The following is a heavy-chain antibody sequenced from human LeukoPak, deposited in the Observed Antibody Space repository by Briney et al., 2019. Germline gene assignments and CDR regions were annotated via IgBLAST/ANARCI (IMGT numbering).Heavy chain of an antibody. J-gene: IGHJ1*01. CDR1: GFTFSSYA. CDR2: ISYDGSNK. V-gene: IGHV3-30-3*01. Sequence: SLRLSCAASGFTFSSYAMHWVRQAPGKGLEWVAVISYDGSNKYYADSVKGRFTISRDNSKNTLYLQMNSLRAEDTAVYYCARDEQWDRYYDILTGYYSNFQHWGQGTLVTVSS. CDR3: ARDEQWDRYYDILTGYYSNFQH. D-gene: IGHD3-9*01.